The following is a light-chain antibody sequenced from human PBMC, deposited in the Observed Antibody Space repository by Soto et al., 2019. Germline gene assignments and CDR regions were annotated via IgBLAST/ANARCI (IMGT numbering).Light chain of an antibody. CDR2: LGS. CDR3: MQALQTPLT. V-gene: IGKV2-28*01. Sequence: DIVVTQSPLSMPVTPGEPASISCRSSQSLLHSNGYNYLDWYLQKPGQSPQLLIYLGSNRASGVPDRFSGSGSGTDFTLKISRVEAEDVGVYYCMQALQTPLTFGGGPKVDIK. CDR1: QSLLHSNGYNY. J-gene: IGKJ4*01.